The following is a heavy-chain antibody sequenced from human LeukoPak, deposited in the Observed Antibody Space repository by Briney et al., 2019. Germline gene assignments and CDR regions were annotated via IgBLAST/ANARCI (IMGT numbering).Heavy chain of an antibody. D-gene: IGHD4-11*01. Sequence: PGGSLRLSCAASGFTFRSYGMHRVRQAPGKGLEWVAFIRYDGSNKNYADSVKGRFTISRDNAKNSLYLQMNSLRAEDTAVYYCARGVPKTSYYYYYMDVWGKGTTVTVSS. CDR3: ARGVPKTSYYYYYMDV. CDR1: GFTFRSYG. J-gene: IGHJ6*03. V-gene: IGHV3-30*02. CDR2: IRYDGSNK.